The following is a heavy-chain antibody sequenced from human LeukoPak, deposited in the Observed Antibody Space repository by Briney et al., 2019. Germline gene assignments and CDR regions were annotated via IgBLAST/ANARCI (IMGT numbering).Heavy chain of an antibody. CDR2: ISYDGSNK. CDR1: GFTFSSYG. D-gene: IGHD2-15*01. V-gene: IGHV3-30*18. Sequence: GGSLRLSCAASGFTFSSYGMHWVRLAPGKGLEWVAVISYDGSNKYYADSVKGRFTISRDNSKNTLYLQMNSLRAEDTAVYYCAKDTFLGYCSGGSCPLPIDYWGQGTLVTVSS. CDR3: AKDTFLGYCSGGSCPLPIDY. J-gene: IGHJ4*02.